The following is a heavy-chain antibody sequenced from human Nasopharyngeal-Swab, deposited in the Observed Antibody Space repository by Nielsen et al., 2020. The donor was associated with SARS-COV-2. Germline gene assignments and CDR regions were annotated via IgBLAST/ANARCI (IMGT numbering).Heavy chain of an antibody. CDR2: INHNERT. D-gene: IGHD5-24*01. Sequence: SETLSLTCSVSGGSFNGFYWNWIRQPPGKGLEWIGEINHNERTNYNPSLKSRIAMLVDTSNNQVSLKVSSVSARDTAVYYCARAGRVGDAYTGLDVWGPGTTVTVSS. CDR3: ARAGRVGDAYTGLDV. J-gene: IGHJ6*02. V-gene: IGHV4-34*01. CDR1: GGSFNGFY.